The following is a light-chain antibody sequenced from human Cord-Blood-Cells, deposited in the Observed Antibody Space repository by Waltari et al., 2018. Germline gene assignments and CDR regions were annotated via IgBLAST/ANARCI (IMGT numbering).Light chain of an antibody. CDR3: QSYDSSLSGWV. CDR1: SSNIGAGYD. CDR2: GNS. J-gene: IGLJ3*02. V-gene: IGLV1-40*01. Sequence: QSVLTQPPSVSGAPGQRVTISCTGSSSNIGAGYDVHWYQQLPGTAPKLLIYGNSKRPSVVPGRFSGSKSGTSASLAITGLQAEDEADYYCQSYDSSLSGWVFGGGTKLTVL.